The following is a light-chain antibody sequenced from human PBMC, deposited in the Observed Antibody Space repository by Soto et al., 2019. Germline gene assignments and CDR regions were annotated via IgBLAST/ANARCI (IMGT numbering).Light chain of an antibody. V-gene: IGLV2-14*01. J-gene: IGLJ2*01. Sequence: QSVLTQPASVSGSPGQSISISCTGTSSDVGIYDYVSWYQHHPGKAPKLMVYEVTNRPSGVSNRFSVSKSGNTASLTISGLQAEDEADYYCSSFSSDSTPLVFGGGTKVTVL. CDR3: SSFSSDSTPLV. CDR2: EVT. CDR1: SSDVGIYDY.